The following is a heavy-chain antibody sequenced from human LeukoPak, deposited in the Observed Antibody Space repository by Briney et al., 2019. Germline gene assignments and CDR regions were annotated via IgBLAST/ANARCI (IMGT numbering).Heavy chain of an antibody. CDR2: INHSGST. Sequence: SETLSLTCAVYGGSFSGYYWSWIRQPPGKGLEWIGEINHSGSTNYNPSLKSRVTISVDTSKSQFSLKLSSVTAADTAVYYCARERATLDYYYYMDVWGKGTTVTVSS. CDR3: ARERATLDYYYYMDV. D-gene: IGHD5-12*01. V-gene: IGHV4-34*01. CDR1: GGSFSGYY. J-gene: IGHJ6*03.